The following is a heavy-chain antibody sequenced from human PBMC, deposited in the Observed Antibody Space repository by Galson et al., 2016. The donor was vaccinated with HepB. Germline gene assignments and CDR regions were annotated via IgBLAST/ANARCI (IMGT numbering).Heavy chain of an antibody. CDR2: IFWTDDK. V-gene: IGHV2-5*01. Sequence: PALVKPTQTLTLTCSFSGFSLSSSGVAVGWIRQPPGKALEWLALIFWTDDKRYSPSLKGRLTIAKDTSKNQVVLTMTNMDPVDTATFYCAHTSISYYYYYGLDVWGKGTTVTVSS. CDR3: AHTSISYYYYYGLDV. CDR1: GFSLSSSGVA. J-gene: IGHJ6*04.